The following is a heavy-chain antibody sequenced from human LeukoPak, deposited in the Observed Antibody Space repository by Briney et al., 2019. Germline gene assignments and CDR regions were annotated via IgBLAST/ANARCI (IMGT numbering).Heavy chain of an antibody. CDR2: ISYDGSNK. Sequence: PGGSLRLSCAASGFIFSSYAMHRVRQAPGKGLEWVAVISYDGSNKYYADSVKGRFTISRDNSKNTLYLQMNSLRAEDTAVYYCARVGSSQQLVLYFDYWGQGTLVTVSS. J-gene: IGHJ4*02. V-gene: IGHV3-30-3*01. CDR3: ARVGSSQQLVLYFDY. D-gene: IGHD6-13*01. CDR1: GFIFSSYA.